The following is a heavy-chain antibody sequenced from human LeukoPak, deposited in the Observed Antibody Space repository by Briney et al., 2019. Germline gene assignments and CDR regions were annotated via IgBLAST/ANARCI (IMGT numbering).Heavy chain of an antibody. J-gene: IGHJ4*02. Sequence: PGGSLRLSCAASGFTVSSNYMSWVRQAPGKGLEWVSVFYSGIGTYYADSVKGRFTISSDNSKNTLYLQMNSLRAEDTAVYYCARGGYYGSGRYYFDSWGQGTLVTVSS. CDR3: ARGGYYGSGRYYFDS. CDR2: FYSGIGT. D-gene: IGHD3-3*01. V-gene: IGHV3-53*01. CDR1: GFTVSSNY.